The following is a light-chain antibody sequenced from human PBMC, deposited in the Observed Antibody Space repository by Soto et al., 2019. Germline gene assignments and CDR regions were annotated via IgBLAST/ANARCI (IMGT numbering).Light chain of an antibody. CDR1: QSVSNY. J-gene: IGKJ1*01. CDR2: NTS. CDR3: HQHGSSPQT. V-gene: IGKV3-20*01. Sequence: EIVLTQSPGTLSLSPGERATLSCRAIQSVSNYLAWYQQKPGQAPRLLIYNTSSRATGIPDRFSGRGSGTDFTLTISRLEPEDFAVYYCHQHGSSPQTFGQGTKVEIK.